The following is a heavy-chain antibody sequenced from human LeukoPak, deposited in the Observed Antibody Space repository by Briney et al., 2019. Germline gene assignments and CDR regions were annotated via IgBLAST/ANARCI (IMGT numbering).Heavy chain of an antibody. J-gene: IGHJ6*03. CDR3: ASGAEDSSGYYLNYYYYDMDV. Sequence: ASVKVSCKASGGTFSSYAISWVRQAPGQGLEWMGRIIPIFGTANYAQKFQGRVTITADKSTSTAYMELSSLRSEDTAVYYCASGAEDSSGYYLNYYYYDMDVWGKGTTVTVSS. D-gene: IGHD3-22*01. CDR1: GGTFSSYA. CDR2: IIPIFGTA. V-gene: IGHV1-69*06.